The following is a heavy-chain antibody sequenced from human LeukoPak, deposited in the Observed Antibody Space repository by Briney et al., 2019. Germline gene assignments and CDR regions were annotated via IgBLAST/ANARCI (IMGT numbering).Heavy chain of an antibody. V-gene: IGHV3-21*01. CDR3: ATDHDYYYDSSGHPSIFDI. CDR1: GFTFSSYI. D-gene: IGHD3-22*01. Sequence: PGGSLRLSCAASGFTFSSYIMNWVRQAPGKGLEWVSSISSSSSHIYYADSVKGRFTISRDNAKNSLYLQMNSLRAEDTAVYYCATDHDYYYDSSGHPSIFDIWGQGTMVTVSS. J-gene: IGHJ3*02. CDR2: ISSSSSHI.